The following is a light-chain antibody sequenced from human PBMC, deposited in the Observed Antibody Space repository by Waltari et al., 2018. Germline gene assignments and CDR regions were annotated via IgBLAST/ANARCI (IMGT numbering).Light chain of an antibody. CDR3: QQSYSTPYT. J-gene: IGKJ2*01. CDR2: AAS. CDR1: QSISSY. Sequence: DIQMTQSPSSLSASVGDRVTITCRARQSISSYLNWYQQKPGKAPKLLIYAASSLQSGVPSRFSGSGSATDFTLTISSLHPADFATYYCQQSYSTPYTFGQGTKLAI. V-gene: IGKV1-39*01.